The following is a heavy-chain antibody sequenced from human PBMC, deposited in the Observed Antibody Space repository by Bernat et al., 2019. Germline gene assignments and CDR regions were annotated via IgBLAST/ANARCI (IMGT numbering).Heavy chain of an antibody. CDR3: ARDRGRDGYNYDDY. Sequence: QVQLVESGGGVVQPGRSLRLSRAASGFTFSSYGMHWVRQAPGKGLEWVAVIWYDGSNKYYADSVKGRFTISRDNSKNTLYLQMNSLRAEDTAVYYCARDRGRDGYNYDDYWGQGTLVTVSS. V-gene: IGHV3-33*01. J-gene: IGHJ4*02. CDR2: IWYDGSNK. D-gene: IGHD5-24*01. CDR1: GFTFSSYG.